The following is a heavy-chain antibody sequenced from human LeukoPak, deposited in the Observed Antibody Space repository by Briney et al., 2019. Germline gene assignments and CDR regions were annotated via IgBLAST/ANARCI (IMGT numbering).Heavy chain of an antibody. CDR2: INHSGST. Sequence: KPSETLSLTCAVYGVSFSGYYWSWIRQPPGKGLEWIGEINHSGSTNYNPSLKNRVTISVDTSKNQFSLKLSSVTAADTAVYYCARGGMTVTTHFDYWGQGTMVTVSS. CDR3: ARGGMTVTTHFDY. CDR1: GVSFSGYY. D-gene: IGHD4-17*01. V-gene: IGHV4-34*01. J-gene: IGHJ4*02.